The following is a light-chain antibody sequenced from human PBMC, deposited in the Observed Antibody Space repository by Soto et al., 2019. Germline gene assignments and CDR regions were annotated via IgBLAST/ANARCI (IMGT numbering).Light chain of an antibody. CDR3: HQFGISPYT. CDR1: QSVSSAY. Sequence: EIVLTQSPGTLSLSPGERATLSCRASQSVSSAYLLWFQQKPGQAPRLLIYGASYSAAGIPDRFGGSGSGTDFTLTISRLEPEDFAVYYCHQFGISPYTFGQGTKLEIK. CDR2: GAS. J-gene: IGKJ2*01. V-gene: IGKV3-20*01.